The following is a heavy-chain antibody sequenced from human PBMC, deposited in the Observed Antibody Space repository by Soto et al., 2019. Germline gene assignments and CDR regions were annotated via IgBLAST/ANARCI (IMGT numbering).Heavy chain of an antibody. CDR2: ISYDGGDD. V-gene: IGHV3-30*04. D-gene: IGHD3-10*01. CDR1: GFTFMNYP. J-gene: IGHJ4*02. Sequence: PGVSLRLSCAASGFTFMNYPMHWVRQAPGKGLEWVALISYDGGDDSYTHSVKGRFTISRDNSKNTLYLQMDSLRADDTAVYYCARDRRTYYYRNTGGGYFDYWGQGAPVTVSS. CDR3: ARDRRTYYYRNTGGGYFDY.